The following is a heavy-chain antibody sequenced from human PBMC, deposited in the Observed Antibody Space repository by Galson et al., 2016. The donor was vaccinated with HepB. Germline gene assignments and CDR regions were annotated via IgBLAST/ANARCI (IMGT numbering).Heavy chain of an antibody. D-gene: IGHD3-3*01. V-gene: IGHV1-18*01. CDR1: GYTFTSYG. CDR2: ISASKGKT. CDR3: ARSSFGVSNP. Sequence: SVKVSCKASGYTFTSYGISWMRQAPGQGLEWMGWISASKGKTNYAQNLQGRVTMTTDTYTSTVYMELRSLRSDDTAMYYCARSSFGVSNPWGQGTLVTVSS. J-gene: IGHJ5*02.